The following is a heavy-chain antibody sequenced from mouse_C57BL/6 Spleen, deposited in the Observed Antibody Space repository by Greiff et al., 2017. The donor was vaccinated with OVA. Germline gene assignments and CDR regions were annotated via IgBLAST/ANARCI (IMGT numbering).Heavy chain of an antibody. J-gene: IGHJ2*01. CDR1: GFTFSSYA. CDR3: AREIYYGSSFDY. D-gene: IGHD1-1*01. CDR2: ISDGGSYT. V-gene: IGHV5-4*01. Sequence: EVHLVESGGGLVKPGGSLKLSCAASGFTFSSYAMSWVRQTPEKRLEWVATISDGGSYTYYPDNVKGRFTISRDNAKNNLYLQMSHLKSEDTAMYYCAREIYYGSSFDYWGQGTTLTVSS.